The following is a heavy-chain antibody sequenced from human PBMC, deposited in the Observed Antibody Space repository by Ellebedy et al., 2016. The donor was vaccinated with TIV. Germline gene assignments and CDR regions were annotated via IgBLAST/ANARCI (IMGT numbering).Heavy chain of an antibody. CDR1: GFTFSSYW. Sequence: GGSLRLXXAASGFTFSSYWMSWVRQAPGKGLEWVANIKQDGSEKYYVDSVKGRFTISRDNAKNSLYLQMNSLRAEDTAVYYCAGVRGVIIEYFDYWGQGTLVTVSS. CDR2: IKQDGSEK. CDR3: AGVRGVIIEYFDY. D-gene: IGHD3-10*01. J-gene: IGHJ4*02. V-gene: IGHV3-7*04.